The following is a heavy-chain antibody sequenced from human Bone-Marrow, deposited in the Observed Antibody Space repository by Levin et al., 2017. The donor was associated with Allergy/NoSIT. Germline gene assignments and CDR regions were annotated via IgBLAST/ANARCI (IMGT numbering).Heavy chain of an antibody. V-gene: IGHV1-2*02. Sequence: ASVKVSCKASGFAFSGYDFHWVRQAPGQGLEYMGWISPKSGGANYAQKFQGRVTLTRDTSITTAYMELANLTSGDTAVYYCATYSSSWHNAFDVWGQGTKVAVSS. CDR2: ISPKSGGA. D-gene: IGHD2-2*01. CDR3: ATYSSSWHNAFDV. J-gene: IGHJ3*01. CDR1: GFAFSGYD.